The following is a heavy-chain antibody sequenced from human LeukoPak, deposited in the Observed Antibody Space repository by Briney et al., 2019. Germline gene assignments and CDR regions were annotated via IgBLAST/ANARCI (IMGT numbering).Heavy chain of an antibody. J-gene: IGHJ4*02. CDR2: ISSSGSTI. D-gene: IGHD3-22*01. Sequence: GGSLRLSCAASGFTFSDYYMSRIRQAPGKGLEWVSYISSSGSTIYYADSVKGRFTISRDNAKNSLYLQMNSLRAEDTAVYYCAGDRTYYDSSGLPYWGQGTLVTVSS. CDR3: AGDRTYYDSSGLPY. V-gene: IGHV3-11*04. CDR1: GFTFSDYY.